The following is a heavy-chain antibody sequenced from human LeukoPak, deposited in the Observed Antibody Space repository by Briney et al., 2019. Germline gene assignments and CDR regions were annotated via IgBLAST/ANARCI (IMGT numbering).Heavy chain of an antibody. D-gene: IGHD3-22*01. CDR3: ARLQYYYDSSVRAFDI. V-gene: IGHV5-51*01. CDR2: IYPGDSDT. Sequence: GESLKISCKGSGYSFTSYWIGWVRQMPGKGLEWMGIIYPGDSDTRYSPSFQGQVTISADKSISTAYLQWSSLKASDTAMYYCARLQYYYDSSVRAFDIWGQGTMVTVSS. J-gene: IGHJ3*02. CDR1: GYSFTSYW.